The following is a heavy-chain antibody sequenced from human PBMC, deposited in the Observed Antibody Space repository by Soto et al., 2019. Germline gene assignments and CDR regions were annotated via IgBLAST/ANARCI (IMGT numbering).Heavy chain of an antibody. CDR3: ARVGRIAARPHYYYYGMDV. J-gene: IGHJ6*02. CDR2: IYYSGST. CDR1: GGSISSGGYY. V-gene: IGHV4-31*03. D-gene: IGHD6-6*01. Sequence: QVQLQESGPGLVKPSQTLSLTCTVSGGSISSGGYYWSWIRQHPGKGLEWIGYIYYSGSTYYNPSLKSRVTISVDTSKNQFSLKLSSVTAADTAVYYCARVGRIAARPHYYYYGMDVWGQGTTVTVSS.